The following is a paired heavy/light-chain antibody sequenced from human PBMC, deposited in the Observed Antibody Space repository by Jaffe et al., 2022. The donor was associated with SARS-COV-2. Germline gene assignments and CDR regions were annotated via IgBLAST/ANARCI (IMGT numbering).Light chain of an antibody. Sequence: DIQLTQSPSFLSASVGDRVTITCRASQGISSYLAWYQQKPGKAPKLLIYAASTLQSGVPSRFSGSGSGTEFTLTISSLQPEDFATYYCQQLNSYPQYTFGQGTKLEIK. CDR1: QGISSY. CDR2: AAS. CDR3: QQLNSYPQYT. V-gene: IGKV1-9*01. J-gene: IGKJ2*01.
Heavy chain of an antibody. Sequence: QLQLQESGPGLVKPSETLSLTCTVSGGSISSSSYYWGWIRQPPGKGLEWIGSIYYSGSTYYNPSLKSRVTISVDTSKNQFSLKLSSVTAADTAVYYCARLRKGNWLLMGAPPEPFDYWGQGTLVTVSS. CDR2: IYYSGST. J-gene: IGHJ4*02. D-gene: IGHD3-9*01. CDR1: GGSISSSSYY. V-gene: IGHV4-39*01. CDR3: ARLRKGNWLLMGAPPEPFDY.